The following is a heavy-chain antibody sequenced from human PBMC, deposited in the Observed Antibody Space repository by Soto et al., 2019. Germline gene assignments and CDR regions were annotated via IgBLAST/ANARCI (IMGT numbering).Heavy chain of an antibody. D-gene: IGHD2-15*01. V-gene: IGHV3-15*07. Sequence: EVQLVESGGGFIYPGGSLRLSCAASGLTISNAWMNWVRQAPGKGLEWVGRIKTNTEGGTTDYAAAVKGRFTVSRDDSKNTLDLQMNSLRTEDTAVYYFTTGSVEGVWGQGTTVTVSS. CDR1: GLTISNAW. CDR3: TTGSVEGV. CDR2: IKTNTEGGTT. J-gene: IGHJ6*02.